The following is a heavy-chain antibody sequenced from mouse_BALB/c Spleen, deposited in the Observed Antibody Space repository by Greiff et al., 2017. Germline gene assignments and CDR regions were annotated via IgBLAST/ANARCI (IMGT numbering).Heavy chain of an antibody. CDR1: GYTFTSYW. D-gene: IGHD1-2*01. Sequence: VQLQQSGTVLARPGASVKMSCKASGYTFTSYWMHWVKQRPGQGLEWIGAIYPGNSDTSYNQKFKGKAKLTAVTSTSTAYMELSSLTNEDSAVYYCTRSGDYGYGYAMDYWGQGTSVTVSS. CDR2: IYPGNSDT. J-gene: IGHJ4*01. V-gene: IGHV1-5*01. CDR3: TRSGDYGYGYAMDY.